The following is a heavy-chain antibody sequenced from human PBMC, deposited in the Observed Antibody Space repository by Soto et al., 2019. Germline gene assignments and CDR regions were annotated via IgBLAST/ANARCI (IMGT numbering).Heavy chain of an antibody. D-gene: IGHD5-12*01. CDR2: IYSSGST. J-gene: IGHJ4*02. V-gene: IGHV3-66*01. CDR1: GFTVSNNY. CDR3: GRSPAGVATMS. Sequence: EVQLVESGGGLVQPGGSLRLSCAASGFTVSNNYMTWVRQAPGKGLEWVSFIYSSGSTYYADSVKGRFTISRDNSKNTLYLQMNSLRAEDTAVYYCGRSPAGVATMSRGQGTLVTVSS.